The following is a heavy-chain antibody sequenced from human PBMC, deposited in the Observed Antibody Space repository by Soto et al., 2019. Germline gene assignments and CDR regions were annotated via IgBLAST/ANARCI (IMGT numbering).Heavy chain of an antibody. J-gene: IGHJ6*02. D-gene: IGHD3-3*01. CDR3: ARTGGHDFWSGSAGHYYYDGMDV. Sequence: EVQLVESGGGLVKPGGSLRLSCAASGFTFSSYSMNWVRQAPGKGLEWVSSISSSSSYIYYADSVKGRFTISRDNAKTELYLQMNSLRAEDTAVYDCARTGGHDFWSGSAGHYYYDGMDVWGQGTKVTVSS. V-gene: IGHV3-21*01. CDR1: GFTFSSYS. CDR2: ISSSSSYI.